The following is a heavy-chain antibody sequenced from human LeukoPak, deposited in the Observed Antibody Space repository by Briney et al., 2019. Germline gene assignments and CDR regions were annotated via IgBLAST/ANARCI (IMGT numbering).Heavy chain of an antibody. CDR1: GYTFTGYD. V-gene: IGHV1-8*01. J-gene: IGHJ3*02. Sequence: GASVKVSCKASGYTFTGYDINWVRQAPGQGLEWMGWMNPNSGNTGYAQKFQGRVTMTRNTSISTAYMELSSLRSEDTAVYYCAREVYGDYDDAFDIWGQGTMVTVSS. D-gene: IGHD4-17*01. CDR3: AREVYGDYDDAFDI. CDR2: MNPNSGNT.